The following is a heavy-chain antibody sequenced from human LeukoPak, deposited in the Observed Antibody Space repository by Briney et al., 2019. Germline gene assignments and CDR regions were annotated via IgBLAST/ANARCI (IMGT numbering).Heavy chain of an antibody. CDR1: GGSISSYY. CDR3: ARYSECSYGYSPLDY. V-gene: IGHV4-59*01. J-gene: IGHJ4*02. CDR2: IYYSGST. D-gene: IGHD5-18*01. Sequence: SETLSLTCTVSGGSISSYYWSWIRQPPGKGLEWIGYIYYSGSTNYNPSLKSRVTISVDTSKNQFSLKLSSVTAADTAVYYCARYSECSYGYSPLDYWGQGTLVTVSS.